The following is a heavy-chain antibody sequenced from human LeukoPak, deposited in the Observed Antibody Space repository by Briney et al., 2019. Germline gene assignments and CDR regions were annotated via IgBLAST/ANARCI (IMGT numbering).Heavy chain of an antibody. D-gene: IGHD6-19*01. CDR2: ISSDGGST. V-gene: IGHV3-64*01. CDR1: GFTFSSYA. J-gene: IGHJ4*02. CDR3: ARWRAGIAVAVDY. Sequence: GGSLRLSCAASGFTFSSYAMYWVRQAPGKGLEYVSAISSDGGSTYYANSVKGRFTISRDNSKNTLYLQMNSLRAEDTAVYYCARWRAGIAVAVDYWGQGTLVTVSS.